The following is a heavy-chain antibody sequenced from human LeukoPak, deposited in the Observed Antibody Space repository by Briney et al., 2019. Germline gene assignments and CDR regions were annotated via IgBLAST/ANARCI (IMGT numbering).Heavy chain of an antibody. Sequence: EASVNVSCKASGGTFSIYAISWVRQAPGQGLEWMGGIIPIFGTANYAQKFQGRVTITADESTSTAYMELSSLRSEDTAVYYCARDPGYDSPAYWGQGTLVTVSS. V-gene: IGHV1-69*13. D-gene: IGHD5-12*01. J-gene: IGHJ4*02. CDR2: IIPIFGTA. CDR3: ARDPGYDSPAY. CDR1: GGTFSIYA.